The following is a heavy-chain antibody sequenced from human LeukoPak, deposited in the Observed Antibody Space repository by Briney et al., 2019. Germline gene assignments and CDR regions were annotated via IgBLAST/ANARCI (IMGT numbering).Heavy chain of an antibody. D-gene: IGHD4/OR15-4a*01. CDR2: IIDSGKTV. Sequence: GGSLRLSCAVSGFTFRNYSMNWVRQTPGKGLKWIAYIIDSGKTVYYADSVKGRFTISRDNAKNSLYLQMNSLRAEDTAVYYCARADSTMVVWYFDYWGQGALVTVST. CDR1: GFTFRNYS. J-gene: IGHJ4*02. CDR3: ARADSTMVVWYFDY. V-gene: IGHV3-48*01.